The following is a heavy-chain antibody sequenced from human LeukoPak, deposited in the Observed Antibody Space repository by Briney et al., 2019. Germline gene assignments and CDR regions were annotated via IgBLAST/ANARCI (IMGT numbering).Heavy chain of an antibody. J-gene: IGHJ4*02. Sequence: GGSLRLSCAASGFTFSSYSMNWVRQAPGKGLEWVSSISSSSSYIYYADSVKGRFTISRDNAKNSLYLQMNSLRAEDTAVYYCAKELKSSWYYFDYWGQGTLVTVSS. D-gene: IGHD6-13*01. V-gene: IGHV3-21*01. CDR3: AKELKSSWYYFDY. CDR2: ISSSSSYI. CDR1: GFTFSSYS.